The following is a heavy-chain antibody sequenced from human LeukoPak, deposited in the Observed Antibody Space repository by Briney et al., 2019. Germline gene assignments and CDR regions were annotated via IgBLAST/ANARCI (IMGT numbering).Heavy chain of an antibody. D-gene: IGHD3-16*01. CDR3: ATYSAFDI. CDR1: GFTVSNND. J-gene: IGHJ3*02. Sequence: GGSLRLPCAASGFTVSNNDMSWVRQAPGKGLEWVSLIYSGRSTFYADSVKGRFTISRDNSKNTLYLQMNSLRAEDTAVYYCATYSAFDIWGQGTLVTVSS. V-gene: IGHV3-53*01. CDR2: IYSGRST.